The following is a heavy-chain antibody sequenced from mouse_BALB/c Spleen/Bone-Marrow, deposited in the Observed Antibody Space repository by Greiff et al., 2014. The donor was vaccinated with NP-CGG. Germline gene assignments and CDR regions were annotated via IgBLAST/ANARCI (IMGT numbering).Heavy chain of an antibody. CDR3: ARSGKVRNAMDY. Sequence: VQRVESGAKLVRPGVSVKFSCKGSGYTFTDHAMHWVKRSHAKSLEWIGLISGYYGDAIYNQKFKGKATMTVDKSSSTAYMELARLTSEDSAIYYCARSGKVRNAMDYWGQGTSVTVSS. CDR1: GYTFTDHA. V-gene: IGHV1S137*01. D-gene: IGHD2-14*01. J-gene: IGHJ4*01. CDR2: ISGYYGDA.